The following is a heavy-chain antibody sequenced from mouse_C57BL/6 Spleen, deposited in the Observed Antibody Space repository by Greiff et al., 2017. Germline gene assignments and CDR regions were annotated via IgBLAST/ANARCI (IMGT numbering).Heavy chain of an antibody. CDR1: GFTFTDYY. CDR2: IRNKANGYTT. Sequence: DVKLVESGGGLVQPGGSLSLSCAASGFTFTDYYMSWVRQPPGKALEWLGFIRNKANGYTTEYSASVKGRFTISRENSQSILYLQMNALRAEDSATYYCARCNSYGSSYSMDYWGQGTAVTVSS. CDR3: ARCNSYGSSYSMDY. D-gene: IGHD1-1*01. V-gene: IGHV7-3*01. J-gene: IGHJ4*01.